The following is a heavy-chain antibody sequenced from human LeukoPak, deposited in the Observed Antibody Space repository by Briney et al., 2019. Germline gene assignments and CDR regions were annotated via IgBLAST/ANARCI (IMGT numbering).Heavy chain of an antibody. Sequence: PGGSLRLSCAASGFTFSSYAMSWVRQAPGKGLEWVSAISGSGGSTYYADSVKGRFTISRDNSKNTLYLQMNSLRAEDTAVYYSAKDREFPYYDFWSGPTMDVWGKGTTVTVSS. CDR2: ISGSGGST. J-gene: IGHJ6*03. CDR1: GFTFSSYA. V-gene: IGHV3-23*01. CDR3: AKDREFPYYDFWSGPTMDV. D-gene: IGHD3-3*01.